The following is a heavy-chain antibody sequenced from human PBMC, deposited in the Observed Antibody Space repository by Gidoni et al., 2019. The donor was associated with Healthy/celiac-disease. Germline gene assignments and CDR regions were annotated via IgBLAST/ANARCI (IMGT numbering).Heavy chain of an antibody. Sequence: EVQLVESGGGLVQPGGSLRLSCAASGFTFSSSAMHWVRQAPGKGLEYVSAISSNGGSTYYANSVKGRFTISRDNSKNTLYLQMGSLRAEDMAVYYCARAPRYSGSYFDYWGQGTLVTVSS. D-gene: IGHD1-26*01. V-gene: IGHV3-64*01. J-gene: IGHJ4*02. CDR1: GFTFSSSA. CDR3: ARAPRYSGSYFDY. CDR2: ISSNGGST.